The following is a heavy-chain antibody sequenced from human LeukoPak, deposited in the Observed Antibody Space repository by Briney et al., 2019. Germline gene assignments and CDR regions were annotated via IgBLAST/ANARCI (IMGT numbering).Heavy chain of an antibody. V-gene: IGHV3-53*01. CDR1: GFTVSSNY. CDR3: ARDIEGYYYDSSGYYHNWFDP. Sequence: GGSLRLSCAASGFTVSSNYMSWVRQAPGKGLEWVSVIYSGGSTYYADSVKGRFTISRDNSKNTLYLQMNSLRAEDTAVYYCARDIEGYYYDSSGYYHNWFDPWGQGTLVTVSS. D-gene: IGHD3-22*01. J-gene: IGHJ5*02. CDR2: IYSGGST.